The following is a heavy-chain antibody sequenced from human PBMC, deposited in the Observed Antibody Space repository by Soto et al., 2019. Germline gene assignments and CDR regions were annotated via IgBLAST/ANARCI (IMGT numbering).Heavy chain of an antibody. CDR2: IIPILGIA. D-gene: IGHD2-2*01. CDR1: GGTFSSYT. J-gene: IGHJ5*02. CDR3: ARDHCSSTSCYPGNWFDP. Sequence: SVKVSCKASGGTFSSYTISWVRQAPGQGLEWMGRIIPILGIANYAQKFQGRVTITADKSTSTAYMELSSLRSEDTAVYYCARDHCSSTSCYPGNWFDPWAQGTLVTVSS. V-gene: IGHV1-69*04.